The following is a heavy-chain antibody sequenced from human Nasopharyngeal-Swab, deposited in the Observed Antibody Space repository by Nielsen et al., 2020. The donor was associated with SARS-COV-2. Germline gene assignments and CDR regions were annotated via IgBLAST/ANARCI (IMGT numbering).Heavy chain of an antibody. V-gene: IGHV5-10-1*01. CDR1: GYCYTSYW. D-gene: IGHD2-15*01. J-gene: IGHJ6*03. Sequence: SCKGCGYCYTSYWISWVSQMPGKGREWMGRIDPSDSYTNYSPSFQGHVTISADKSISTAYLQWSSLKASDTAMYYCARRAYCSGGSCYSPYYYYMGVWGKGTTVTVSS. CDR2: IDPSDSYT. CDR3: ARRAYCSGGSCYSPYYYYMGV.